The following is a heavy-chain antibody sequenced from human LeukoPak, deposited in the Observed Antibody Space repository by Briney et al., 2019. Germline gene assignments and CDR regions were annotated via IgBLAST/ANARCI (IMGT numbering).Heavy chain of an antibody. CDR3: ARDRSGYYRWFDP. CDR1: GLTFSSYE. D-gene: IGHD5-12*01. CDR2: ISESSSTI. V-gene: IGHV3-48*03. Sequence: PGGSLRLSCAASGLTFSSYEMNWVRQAPGKGLEWVSYISESSSTIYYADSVKGRFTISRDNAKNSLYLQMNRLRVEDTAVYYCARDRSGYYRWFDPWGQGTLVTVSS. J-gene: IGHJ5*02.